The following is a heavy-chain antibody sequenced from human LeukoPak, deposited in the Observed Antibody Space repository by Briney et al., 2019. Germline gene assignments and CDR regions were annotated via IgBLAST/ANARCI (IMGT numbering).Heavy chain of an antibody. CDR2: INHSGST. D-gene: IGHD3-22*01. V-gene: IGHV4-34*01. Sequence: PSETLSLACAVYGGSFSGYYWSWIRQTPGKGLEWIGEINHSGSTNYNPSLKSRVTISVDTSKNQVSLKVSSVTAADTAVYYCARGWINYDSYYYYMDVWGKGTTVTISS. CDR3: ARGWINYDSYYYYMDV. J-gene: IGHJ6*03. CDR1: GGSFSGYY.